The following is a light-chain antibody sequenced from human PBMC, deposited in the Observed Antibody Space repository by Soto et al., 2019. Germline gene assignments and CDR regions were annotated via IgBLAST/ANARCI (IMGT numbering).Light chain of an antibody. Sequence: QSVLTQPPSASGTPGQRVTISCSGSSSNIGSNYVYWYQQLPGTAPTLLIYSNNQRPSGVPDRFSVSKSGTSASLAISGLRSEDEADYYCSSYTSSSTLPYVFGTGTKVTVL. V-gene: IGLV1-47*02. CDR1: SSNIGSNY. J-gene: IGLJ1*01. CDR3: SSYTSSSTLPYV. CDR2: SNN.